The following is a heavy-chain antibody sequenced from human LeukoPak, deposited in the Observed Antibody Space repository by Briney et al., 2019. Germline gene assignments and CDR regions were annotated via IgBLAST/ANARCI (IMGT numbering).Heavy chain of an antibody. D-gene: IGHD3-22*01. CDR1: GYTFTAYN. J-gene: IGHJ4*02. CDR2: INPNSGGT. V-gene: IGHV1-2*02. Sequence: GASVKVSCKASGYTFTAYNIHWVRQAPGQGPEWMGWINPNSGGTNYAQNFQGRVTMTRDTSISTAYMELSRLRSDDTAVYYCARSDNSGYYYSYWGQGTLVTVSS. CDR3: ARSDNSGYYYSY.